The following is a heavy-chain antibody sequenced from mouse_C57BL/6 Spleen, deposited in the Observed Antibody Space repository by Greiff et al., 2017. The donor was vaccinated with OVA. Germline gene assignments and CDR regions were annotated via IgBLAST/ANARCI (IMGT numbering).Heavy chain of an antibody. J-gene: IGHJ4*01. V-gene: IGHV1-76*01. CDR1: GYTFTDYY. CDR2: IYPGSGNT. CDR3: ARGEGNYYAMDY. D-gene: IGHD2-1*01. Sequence: VQLQQSGAELVRPGASVKLSCKASGYTFTDYYINWVKQRPGQGLEWIARIYPGSGNTYYNEKFKGKATLTAEKSSSTAYMQLSSLTSEDSAVYFCARGEGNYYAMDYWGQGTSVTVSS.